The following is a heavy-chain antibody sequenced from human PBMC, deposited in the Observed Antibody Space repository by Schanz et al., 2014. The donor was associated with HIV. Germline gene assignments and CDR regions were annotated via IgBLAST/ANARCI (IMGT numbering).Heavy chain of an antibody. D-gene: IGHD3-22*01. Sequence: QVHLVESGGGVVRPGRSLRLSCAASGFTFDSYGMHWVRQAPGKGLEWVAVISHDGTNKVNADPVKGRFTVSRDNSKNTLYLQLKSLRAEDTAVYYCAKDRNHYDSRYLGKGNYYYYYGMDVWGQGTTVTVSS. CDR3: AKDRNHYDSRYLGKGNYYYYYGMDV. CDR2: ISHDGTNK. J-gene: IGHJ6*02. CDR1: GFTFDSYG. V-gene: IGHV3-30*18.